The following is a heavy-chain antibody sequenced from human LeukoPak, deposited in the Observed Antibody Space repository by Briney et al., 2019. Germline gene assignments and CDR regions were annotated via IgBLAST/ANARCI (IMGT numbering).Heavy chain of an antibody. J-gene: IGHJ5*02. V-gene: IGHV4-30-2*01. CDR2: IYHSGST. CDR3: ARGTYYYDSSGYQLFNWFDP. D-gene: IGHD3-22*01. Sequence: SETLSLTCAVSGGSVSSGGYYWSWIRQPPGKGLEWIGYIYHSGSTYYNPSLKSRVTISVDRSKNQFSLKLSSVTAADTAVYYCARGTYYYDSSGYQLFNWFDPWGQGTLVTVSS. CDR1: GGSVSSGGYY.